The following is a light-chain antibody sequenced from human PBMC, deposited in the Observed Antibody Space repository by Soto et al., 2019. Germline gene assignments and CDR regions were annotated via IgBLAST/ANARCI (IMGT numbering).Light chain of an antibody. CDR2: DAS. J-gene: IGKJ1*01. Sequence: DIQSTQSPSTLSASVGASATITCRASPSISSWLAWYQQKPGKAPKLLIYDASSLESGVPSTFSGRGSGTEFTLTISSLQPDDFATYYCQQYNSYSWTFGLGTKVDIK. CDR1: PSISSW. CDR3: QQYNSYSWT. V-gene: IGKV1-5*01.